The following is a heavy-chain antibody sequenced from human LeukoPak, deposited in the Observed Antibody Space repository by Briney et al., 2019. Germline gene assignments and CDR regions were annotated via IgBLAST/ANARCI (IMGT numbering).Heavy chain of an antibody. CDR3: ARENCSGGSCYSIYYYYYMDV. Sequence: SETLSLTCTVSGGSISSSSKYWGWIRQPPGKGLEWIGSIYYSGTTYYNPSLKSRVTISVDTSKNQFSLKLSSVTAADTAVYYCARENCSGGSCYSIYYYYYMDVWGKGTTVTVSS. D-gene: IGHD2-15*01. CDR2: IYYSGTT. V-gene: IGHV4-39*07. CDR1: GGSISSSSKY. J-gene: IGHJ6*03.